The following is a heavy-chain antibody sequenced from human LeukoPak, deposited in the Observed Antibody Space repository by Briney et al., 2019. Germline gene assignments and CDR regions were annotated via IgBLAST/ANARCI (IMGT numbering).Heavy chain of an antibody. CDR2: ISSSGGT. CDR1: GFTFSSYA. J-gene: IGHJ3*02. V-gene: IGHV3-23*01. Sequence: GGSLRLSCAASGFTFSSYAMSWVRQAPGKGLEWVSVISSSGGTYYADSVKGRFTISRDNSKNTLYLQMNSLRAEDTAVYYCGKGRVMKYYCSGVDIWGQGTMVTVSS. D-gene: IGHD3-10*01. CDR3: GKGRVMKYYCSGVDI.